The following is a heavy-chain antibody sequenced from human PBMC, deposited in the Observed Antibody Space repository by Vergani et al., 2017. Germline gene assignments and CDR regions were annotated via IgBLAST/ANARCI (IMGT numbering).Heavy chain of an antibody. Sequence: EVQLVESGGGLVQPGGSLRLSCAASGFTFSSYAMSWVRQAPGKGLEWVSAISGSGGSTYYADSVKGRFTISRDNSKNTLYLQMNSLRAEDTAVYYCAKVQGGGYCSGGSCYYFDYWGQGTLVTVSS. D-gene: IGHD2-15*01. CDR1: GFTFSSYA. CDR2: ISGSGGST. V-gene: IGHV3-23*04. CDR3: AKVQGGGYCSGGSCYYFDY. J-gene: IGHJ4*02.